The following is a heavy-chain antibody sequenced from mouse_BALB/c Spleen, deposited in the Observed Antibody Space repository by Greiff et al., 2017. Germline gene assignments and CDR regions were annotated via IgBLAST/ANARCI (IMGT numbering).Heavy chain of an antibody. V-gene: IGHV5-12-1*01. D-gene: IGHD2-2*01. CDR2: ISSGGGST. J-gene: IGHJ1*01. CDR3: ARHYGYDGYFDV. Sequence: EVQVVESGGGLVKPGGSLKLSCAASGFAFSSYDMSWVRQTPEKRLEWVAYISSGGGSTYYPDTVKGRFTISRDNAKNTLYLQMSSLKSEDTAMYYCARHYGYDGYFDVWGAGTTVTVSS. CDR1: GFAFSSYD.